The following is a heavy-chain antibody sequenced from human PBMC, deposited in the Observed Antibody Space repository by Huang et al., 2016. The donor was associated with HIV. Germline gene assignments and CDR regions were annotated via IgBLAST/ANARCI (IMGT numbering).Heavy chain of an antibody. V-gene: IGHV1-18*01. CDR2: ISASSGDT. CDR1: GYTFTSYG. CDR3: ARDPKYHRIGYYRQRRGIDI. Sequence: QIQLMQSGPELKQPGASVKVSCKASGYTFTSYGITWVRQAPGQVPEWMGWISASSGDTEYAQKCQGRVTLTTDTSTNIAYMELRSLRSDDTAKYYCARDPKYHRIGYYRQRRGIDIWGQGTMVIVSS. J-gene: IGHJ3*02. D-gene: IGHD3-22*01.